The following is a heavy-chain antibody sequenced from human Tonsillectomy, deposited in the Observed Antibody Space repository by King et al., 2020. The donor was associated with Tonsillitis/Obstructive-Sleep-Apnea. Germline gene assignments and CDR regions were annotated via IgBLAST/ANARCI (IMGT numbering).Heavy chain of an antibody. V-gene: IGHV3-9*01. J-gene: IGHJ4*02. CDR2: ISWNSGSI. Sequence: VQLVESGGGLVQPGRSLRLSCAASGFTFDDYAMHWVRQAPGEGLEWVSGISWNSGSIGYGDSVKGRLTISRDNAKNSLYLQMTSLRAEDTALYYCANDMPRRGSSVYYFDFWGQGTLVTVSS. D-gene: IGHD1-26*01. CDR3: ANDMPRRGSSVYYFDF. CDR1: GFTFDDYA.